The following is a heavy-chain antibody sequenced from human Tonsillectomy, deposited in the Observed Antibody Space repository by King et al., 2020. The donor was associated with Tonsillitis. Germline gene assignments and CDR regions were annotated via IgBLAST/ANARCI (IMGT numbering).Heavy chain of an antibody. J-gene: IGHJ4*02. D-gene: IGHD1-26*01. CDR1: GFTFSSFW. V-gene: IGHV3-74*02. CDR2: ISGDGRIT. CDR3: ARGMVAY. Sequence: VQLVESGGGLVQPGGSLRLSCAASGFTFSSFWMHWVRHAPGKGLMWVSRISGDGRITGYADSVKGRFTISRDNAKNTLYLQMNSLRAEDTAVYYCARGMVAYWGQGTLVTVSS.